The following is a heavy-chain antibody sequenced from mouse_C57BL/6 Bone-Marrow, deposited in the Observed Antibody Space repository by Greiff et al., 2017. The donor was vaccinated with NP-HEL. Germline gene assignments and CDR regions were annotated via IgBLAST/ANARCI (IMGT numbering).Heavy chain of an antibody. J-gene: IGHJ2*01. CDR1: GYTFTSYG. D-gene: IGHD2-3*01. V-gene: IGHV1-81*01. Sequence: QVQLQQSGAELARPGASVKLSCKASGYTFTSYGISWVKQRTGQGLEWIGEIYPRSGNTYYNEKFKGKATLTADKSSSTAYMELRGLTSDDSAVYYCGSGYYLNSFDYWGQGTTLTVSS. CDR2: IYPRSGNT. CDR3: GSGYYLNSFDY.